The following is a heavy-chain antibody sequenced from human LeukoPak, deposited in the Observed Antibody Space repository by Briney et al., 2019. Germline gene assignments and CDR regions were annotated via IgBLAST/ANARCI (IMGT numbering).Heavy chain of an antibody. Sequence: PGGSLRLSCAASGFTFSSYGMRWVRPAPGKGLEWVAVISYDGSNNYYAASEKGRFTISRDNSKNTLYLQMNSLRAEDTAVYYCARAKQWELNSWGQGTLVTVSS. CDR2: ISYDGSNN. V-gene: IGHV3-30*03. D-gene: IGHD1-26*01. CDR1: GFTFSSYG. J-gene: IGHJ4*02. CDR3: ARAKQWELNS.